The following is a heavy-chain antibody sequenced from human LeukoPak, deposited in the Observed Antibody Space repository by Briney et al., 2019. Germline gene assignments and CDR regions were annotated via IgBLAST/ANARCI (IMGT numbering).Heavy chain of an antibody. CDR1: GSTFSSYG. Sequence: GGSLRPSCAASGSTFSSYGMHWVRQAPGKGLEWVAFIRYDGSNKYYADSVKGRFTISRDNSKNTLYLQMNSLRAEDTAVYYCAKAGGYSYGNNAFDIWGQGTMVTVSS. D-gene: IGHD5-18*01. CDR2: IRYDGSNK. CDR3: AKAGGYSYGNNAFDI. V-gene: IGHV3-30*02. J-gene: IGHJ3*02.